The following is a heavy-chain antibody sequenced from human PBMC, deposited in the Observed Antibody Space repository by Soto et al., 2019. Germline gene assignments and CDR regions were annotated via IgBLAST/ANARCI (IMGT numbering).Heavy chain of an antibody. CDR3: AKDLIALFVVVPAARYFDY. Sequence: EVQLLESGGGLVQPGGSLRLSCAASGFTFSSYAMSWVRQAPGKGLEWVSAISGSGGSTYYADSVKGRFTISRDNSKNTLYLQMNSLRAEDTAVYYCAKDLIALFVVVPAARYFDYWGQGTLVTVSS. CDR1: GFTFSSYA. V-gene: IGHV3-23*01. CDR2: ISGSGGST. J-gene: IGHJ4*02. D-gene: IGHD2-2*01.